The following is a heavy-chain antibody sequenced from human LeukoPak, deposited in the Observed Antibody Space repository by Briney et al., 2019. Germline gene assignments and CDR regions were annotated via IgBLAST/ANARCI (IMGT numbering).Heavy chain of an antibody. CDR3: ARCSGGSCYSFDYFDY. V-gene: IGHV1-2*02. J-gene: IGHJ4*02. CDR2: INPNNGDT. D-gene: IGHD2-15*01. Sequence: ASVKVSCKASRYTFTDYYMHWVRQAPGQGLEWMGWINPNNGDTNYAQKFQGRVTMTRDTSISTAYMELSRLRSDDTAFYYCARCSGGSCYSFDYFDYWGQGTLVTVSS. CDR1: RYTFTDYY.